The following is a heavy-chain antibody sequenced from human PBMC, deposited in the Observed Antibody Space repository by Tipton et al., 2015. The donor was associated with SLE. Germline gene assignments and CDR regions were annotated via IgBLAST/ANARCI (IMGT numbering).Heavy chain of an antibody. CDR2: IYNTGSS. J-gene: IGHJ1*01. Sequence: TLSLTCIVFGGSISEGYWNWIRQPPGKGLEWIGYIYNTGSSNYNPSLKSRVTISVDTSSNQFSLRLRSLTAADTAIYYCARDVDGSDVWGQGTLVTVSS. CDR1: GGSISEGY. V-gene: IGHV4-4*08. D-gene: IGHD5-24*01. CDR3: ARDVDGSDV.